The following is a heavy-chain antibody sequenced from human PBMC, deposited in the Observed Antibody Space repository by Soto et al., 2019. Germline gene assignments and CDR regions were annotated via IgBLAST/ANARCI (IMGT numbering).Heavy chain of an antibody. CDR1: GFTFSSYG. D-gene: IGHD4-17*01. CDR2: IWYDGSNK. Sequence: QVQLVESGGGVVQPGRSLRLSCAASGFTFSSYGMHWVRQAPGKGLEWVAVIWYDGSNKYYADSVKGRFTISRDNSKNTLYLQMNSLRAEDTAVYYCARDQAGYGDYLDFDYWGQGTLVTVSS. CDR3: ARDQAGYGDYLDFDY. J-gene: IGHJ4*02. V-gene: IGHV3-33*01.